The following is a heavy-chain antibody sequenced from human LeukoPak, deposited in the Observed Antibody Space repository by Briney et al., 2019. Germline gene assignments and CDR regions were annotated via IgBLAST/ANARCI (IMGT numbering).Heavy chain of an antibody. CDR3: AKGGVDIVVVVAATEFDY. CDR2: ISGSGGST. V-gene: IGHV3-23*01. D-gene: IGHD2-15*01. Sequence: GGSLRPSCAASGFTFDDYGMNWVRQAPGKGLEWVSGISGSGGSTYYADSVKGRFTISRDNSKKTLYLQMNSLRAEDTAVYYCAKGGVDIVVVVAATEFDYWGQGTLVTVSS. J-gene: IGHJ4*02. CDR1: GFTFDDYG.